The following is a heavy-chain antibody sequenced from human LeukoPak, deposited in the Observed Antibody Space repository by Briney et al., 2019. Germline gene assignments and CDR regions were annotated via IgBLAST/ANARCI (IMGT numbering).Heavy chain of an antibody. CDR2: AGTATDT. CDR3: AKEGSRRRFDFDS. D-gene: IGHD3-16*01. V-gene: IGHV3-23*01. Sequence: PGGSLRLSCAASGFTFSNFAMSRVRQAPGRGLEWVSAAGTATDTSYADSVKGRFTISRDNSKNTLYLQMNSLGAEDTAVYYCAKEGSRRRFDFDSWGRGTLVTVSS. CDR1: GFTFSNFA. J-gene: IGHJ4*02.